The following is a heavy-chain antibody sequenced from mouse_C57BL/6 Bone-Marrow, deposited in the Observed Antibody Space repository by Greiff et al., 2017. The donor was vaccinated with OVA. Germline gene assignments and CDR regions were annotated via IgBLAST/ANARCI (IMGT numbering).Heavy chain of an antibody. D-gene: IGHD4-1*01. V-gene: IGHV2-2*01. CDR2: IWSGGST. J-gene: IGHJ4*01. Sequence: VQLKESGPGLVQPSQSLSITCTVSGFSLTSYGVHWVRQSPGKGLEWLGVIWSGGSTDYNAAFISRLSISKDNSKSQVFFKMNSLQADDTAIYYCARRRLGRGYYYAMDYWGQGTSVTVSS. CDR3: ARRRLGRGYYYAMDY. CDR1: GFSLTSYG.